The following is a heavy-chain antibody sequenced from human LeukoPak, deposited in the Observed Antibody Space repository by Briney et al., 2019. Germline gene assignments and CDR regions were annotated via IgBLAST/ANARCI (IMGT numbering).Heavy chain of an antibody. CDR2: ISSSSSYI. J-gene: IGHJ4*02. CDR3: ARERAHDTRLDY. D-gene: IGHD3-22*01. CDR1: GFTFSSYS. Sequence: PGGSLRLSCAASGFTFSSYSMNWVRQAPGKGLEWVSSISSSSSYIYYADSVKGRFTISRDNAKNSLYLQMNSLRAEDTAVYYCARERAHDTRLDYWGQGTLVTVSS. V-gene: IGHV3-21*01.